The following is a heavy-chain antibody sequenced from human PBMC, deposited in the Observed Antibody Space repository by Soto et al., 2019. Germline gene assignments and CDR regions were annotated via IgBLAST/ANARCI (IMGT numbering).Heavy chain of an antibody. CDR3: ARDGYSSSWYVYYYYGMDV. Sequence: QVQLVESGGGLVKPGGSLRLSCAASGFTFSDYYMSWIRQAPGKGLEWVSYISSSGSTIYYADSVKGRFTISRDNAKNXLXXQMNSLRAEDTAVYYCARDGYSSSWYVYYYYGMDVWGQGTTVTVSS. V-gene: IGHV3-11*01. CDR2: ISSSGSTI. J-gene: IGHJ6*02. D-gene: IGHD6-13*01. CDR1: GFTFSDYY.